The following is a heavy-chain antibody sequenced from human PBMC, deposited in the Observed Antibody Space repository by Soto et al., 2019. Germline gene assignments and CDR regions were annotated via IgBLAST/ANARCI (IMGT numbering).Heavy chain of an antibody. V-gene: IGHV1-18*04. CDR1: VFTSSG. CDR3: AREGILGLFDAYDL. J-gene: IGHJ3*01. CDR2: ISTHNGNT. Sequence: QDQLVQSGAEVKKPGASVKVSCKASVFTSSGISWVRQAPGQRLEWMGWISTHNGNTSYAQKFQGRVIMTMDTSTTTVYMELSSLRPDDTAVYLCAREGILGLFDAYDLWGQGTMVTVSS. D-gene: IGHD3-3*01.